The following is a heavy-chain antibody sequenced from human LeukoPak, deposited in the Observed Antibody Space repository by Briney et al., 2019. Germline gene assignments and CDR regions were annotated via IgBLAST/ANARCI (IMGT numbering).Heavy chain of an antibody. CDR2: IYYSGST. V-gene: IGHV4-39*01. J-gene: IGHJ3*02. CDR1: GGSISSSSYY. Sequence: SETLSLTCTVSGGSISSSSYYWGWIRQPPGKGLEWIGSIYYSGSTYYNPSLKSRVTISVDTSKNQFSLKLSSVTAADTAVYYCARPRIAARPQNAFDIWGQGTMVTVSS. D-gene: IGHD6-6*01. CDR3: ARPRIAARPQNAFDI.